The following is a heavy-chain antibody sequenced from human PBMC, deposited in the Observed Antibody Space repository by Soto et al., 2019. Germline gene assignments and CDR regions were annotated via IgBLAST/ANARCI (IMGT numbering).Heavy chain of an antibody. J-gene: IGHJ5*02. CDR1: GGSIISGGYY. Sequence: SETLSLTCTVSGGSIISGGYYWILIRQHPGKGLEWIGYIYYSGSTYYKPSLKSRVTISVDTSENQFSLKLSSVTAADTAVYYCARSVLPWGGGPLVTVSS. CDR2: IYYSGST. V-gene: IGHV4-31*03. CDR3: ARSVLP.